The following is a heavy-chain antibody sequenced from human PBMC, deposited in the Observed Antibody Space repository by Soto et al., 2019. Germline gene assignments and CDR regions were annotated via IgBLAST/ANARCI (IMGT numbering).Heavy chain of an antibody. D-gene: IGHD3-16*01. CDR3: ARGGAEAPSFDF. CDR2: IIPISATT. V-gene: IGHV1-69*13. J-gene: IGHJ4*02. CDR1: GVTFSSDP. Sequence: EASVKVSCKASGVTFSSDPISWVRQAPGQGLEWMGGIIPISATTDYAHKFQGRVTITADESTSTVYVELNGLRSEDSAVYYCARGGAEAPSFDFWGQGTLVTVSS.